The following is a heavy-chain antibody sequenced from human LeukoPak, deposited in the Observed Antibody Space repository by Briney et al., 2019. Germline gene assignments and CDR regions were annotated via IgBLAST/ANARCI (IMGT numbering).Heavy chain of an antibody. Sequence: GALRLSCAASGFTFSSYAMHWVRQAPGKGLEWVAVISYDGSNKYYADSVKGRFTISRDNSKNTLYLQMNSLRAEDTAVYYCARDHEWYFDYWGQGTLVTVSS. CDR1: GFTFSSYA. CDR2: ISYDGSNK. J-gene: IGHJ4*02. D-gene: IGHD3-3*01. CDR3: ARDHEWYFDY. V-gene: IGHV3-30-3*01.